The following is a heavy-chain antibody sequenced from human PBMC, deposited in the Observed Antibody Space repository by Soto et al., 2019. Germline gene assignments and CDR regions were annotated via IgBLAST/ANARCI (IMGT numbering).Heavy chain of an antibody. V-gene: IGHV3-30-3*01. D-gene: IGHD6-13*01. CDR1: GFTFSSYA. CDR2: ISYDGSNK. Sequence: GGSLRLSCAASGFTFSSYAMHCVRQAPGKGLEWVAVISYDGSNKYYADSVKGRFTISRDNSKNTLYLQMNSLRAEDTAVYYCARDIGPHLLVRGYYYYVMDVWSQGTTDIVS. CDR3: ARDIGPHLLVRGYYYYVMDV. J-gene: IGHJ6*02.